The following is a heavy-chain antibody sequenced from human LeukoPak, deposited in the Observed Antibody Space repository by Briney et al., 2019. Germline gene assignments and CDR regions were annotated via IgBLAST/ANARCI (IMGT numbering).Heavy chain of an antibody. Sequence: ASVKVSCKASGYTSTGYYMHWVRQAPGQGLEWMGWINPNSGGTNYAQKFQGRVTMTRDTSISTAYMELSRLRSDDTAVYYCARVRVWGYCSGGSCYPKKYDAFDIWGQGTMVTVSS. CDR2: INPNSGGT. V-gene: IGHV1-2*02. CDR1: GYTSTGYY. J-gene: IGHJ3*02. CDR3: ARVRVWGYCSGGSCYPKKYDAFDI. D-gene: IGHD2-15*01.